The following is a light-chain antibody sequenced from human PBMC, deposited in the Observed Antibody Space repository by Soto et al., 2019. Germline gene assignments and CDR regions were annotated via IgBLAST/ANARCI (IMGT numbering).Light chain of an antibody. CDR2: GTS. Sequence: PGEKVTLSCRASQSVSSNLAWYQQKPGQAPRLLIFGTSTRATGIPDRFSGSGSGTDFTLSISRLEPEDVAVYYCQRYASSPLLTFGGGTKVDIK. CDR3: QRYASSPLLT. J-gene: IGKJ4*01. V-gene: IGKV3-20*01. CDR1: QSVSSN.